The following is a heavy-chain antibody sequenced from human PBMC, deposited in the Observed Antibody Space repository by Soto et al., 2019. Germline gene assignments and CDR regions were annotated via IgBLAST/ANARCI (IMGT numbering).Heavy chain of an antibody. CDR1: GGTFSSYT. Sequence: QVQLVQSGAEVKKPGSSVKVSCKASGGTFSSYTISWVRPAPGQGLEWMGRIIPILGIANYAQKFQGRVTITADKSTSTAYMELSSLRSEDTAVYYCARSIWFGEFHKINWFDPWGQGTLVTVSS. D-gene: IGHD3-10*01. CDR2: IIPILGIA. V-gene: IGHV1-69*02. J-gene: IGHJ5*02. CDR3: ARSIWFGEFHKINWFDP.